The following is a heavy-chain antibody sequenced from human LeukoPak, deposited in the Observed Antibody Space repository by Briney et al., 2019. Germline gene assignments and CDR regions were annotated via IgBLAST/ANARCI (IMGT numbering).Heavy chain of an antibody. J-gene: IGHJ4*02. V-gene: IGHV3-23*01. Sequence: GGSLRLSCAASGFTFSSYAMSWVRQAPGKGLEWVSGISGSGGSTYYADSVKGRFTIFRDNSKNTLYLQMNSLRAEDTAIYHCANGWSPDYWGRGTLVTVSS. CDR1: GFTFSSYA. D-gene: IGHD2-15*01. CDR2: ISGSGGST. CDR3: ANGWSPDY.